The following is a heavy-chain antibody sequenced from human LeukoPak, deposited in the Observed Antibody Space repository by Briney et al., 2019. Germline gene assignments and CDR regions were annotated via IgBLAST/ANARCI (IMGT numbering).Heavy chain of an antibody. Sequence: GGSLRLSCVASGFTLGDYPMNWVRQAPGKGLEWVSLISTTGTTYYADSVKGRFTISRDNSKNTLFVQMSSLRAEDTAIYYCAIDLDSSGRFGDNWPYPWGQGTLVTLSS. D-gene: IGHD3-10*01. CDR3: AIDLDSSGRFGDNWPYP. CDR2: ISTTGTT. J-gene: IGHJ5*02. V-gene: IGHV3-23*01. CDR1: GFTLGDYP.